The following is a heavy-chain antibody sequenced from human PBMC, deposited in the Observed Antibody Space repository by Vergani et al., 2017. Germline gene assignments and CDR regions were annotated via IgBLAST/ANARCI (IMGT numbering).Heavy chain of an antibody. V-gene: IGHV3-7*03. Sequence: EVQLVESGGGLVQPGGSLRLSCAASGFTFSSYWMSWVRQAPGKGLEWGANIKQDGSEKYYVDSVKGRFTISRDNAKNSLYLQMNSLRAEDTAVYYCASLPLMIVVPYWGQGTLVTVSS. CDR1: GFTFSSYW. CDR2: IKQDGSEK. J-gene: IGHJ4*02. D-gene: IGHD3-22*01. CDR3: ASLPLMIVVPY.